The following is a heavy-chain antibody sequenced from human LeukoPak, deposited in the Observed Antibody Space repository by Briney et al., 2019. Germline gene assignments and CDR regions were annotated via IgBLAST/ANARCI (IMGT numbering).Heavy chain of an antibody. CDR2: MNPNSGNT. Sequence: ASVKVPCKASGYTFTSYDINWVRQATGQGLEWMGWMNPNSGNTGYAQKFQGRVTMTRNTSISTAYMELSSLRSEDTAVYYCARGYSRRGLWFRESFQYYFDYWGQGTLVTVSS. D-gene: IGHD3-10*01. CDR1: GYTFTSYD. V-gene: IGHV1-8*01. CDR3: ARGYSRRGLWFRESFQYYFDY. J-gene: IGHJ4*02.